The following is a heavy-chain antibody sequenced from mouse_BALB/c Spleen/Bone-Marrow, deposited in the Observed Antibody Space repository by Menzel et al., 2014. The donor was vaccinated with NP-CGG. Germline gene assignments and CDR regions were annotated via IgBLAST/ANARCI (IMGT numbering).Heavy chain of an antibody. CDR2: INSNGGST. V-gene: IGHV5-6-3*01. CDR1: GFTFSSYG. J-gene: IGHJ2*03. CDR3: ARVWYFDY. Sequence: DVQLQESGGGLVQPGGSLKLSCAASGFTFSSYGMSWVRQTPDKRLELVATINSNGGSTYYPDSVKGRFTISRDNAKSTLYLQMSSLKSEDTAMYYCARVWYFDYWGQGTSLTVSS.